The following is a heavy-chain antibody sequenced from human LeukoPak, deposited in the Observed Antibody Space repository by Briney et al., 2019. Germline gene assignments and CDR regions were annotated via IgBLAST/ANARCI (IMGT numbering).Heavy chain of an antibody. CDR1: GGSISSSSYY. Sequence: SETLSLTCTVSGGSISSSSYYWGWIRQPPGKGLEWIGSIYYSGSTYYNPSHKSRVTISVGTSKNQFPLKLSSVTAANTAVNXCANGGGEWYYYGSGTPEWVYWGQGTLVTASS. CDR3: ANGGGEWYYYGSGTPEWVY. J-gene: IGHJ4*02. CDR2: IYYSGST. V-gene: IGHV4-39*01. D-gene: IGHD3-10*01.